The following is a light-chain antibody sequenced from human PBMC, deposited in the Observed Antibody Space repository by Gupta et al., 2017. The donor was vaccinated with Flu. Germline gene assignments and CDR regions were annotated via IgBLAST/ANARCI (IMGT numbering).Light chain of an antibody. J-gene: IGLJ2*01. CDR3: ETWDNSLSVVV. Sequence: QSVLTQPPSISAAPGQKVTISCSGSSSNIGINPVSWYQLLPGTAPKLLIYDNGKRTSGIPDRFSGSKSGTSATLDSTRVQTGDEADYYCETWDNSLSVVVFGGGTKVSVL. CDR2: DNG. V-gene: IGLV1-51*01. CDR1: SSNIGINP.